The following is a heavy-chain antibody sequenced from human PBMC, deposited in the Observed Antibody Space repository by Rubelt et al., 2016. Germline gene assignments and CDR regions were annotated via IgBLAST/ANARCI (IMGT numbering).Heavy chain of an antibody. J-gene: IGHJ3*02. CDR3: AREHRSEWNDAFDI. CDR2: IWHSGTT. D-gene: IGHD3-3*01. V-gene: IGHV4-38-2*02. CDR1: GFSLSTSGV. Sequence: KESGPTLVKPTQTLTLTCTFSGFSLSTSGVGVGWIRQPPGKGLEWIGNIWHSGTTYYNPSLTSRVTISVDTPKNQFSLKLSAVTAADTAVYYCAREHRSEWNDAFDIWGQGTMVTVSS.